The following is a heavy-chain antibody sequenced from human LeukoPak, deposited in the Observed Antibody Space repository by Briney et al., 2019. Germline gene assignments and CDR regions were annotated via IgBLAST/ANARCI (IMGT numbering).Heavy chain of an antibody. Sequence: GRSLRLSCAASGFTFDDYAMHWVRQAPGKGLEWVSGISWNSGSIGYADSVKGRFTISRDNAKNSLYLQMNSLRAEDTAVYYCAKDAVTTGDYWGQGTLVTVSS. CDR3: AKDAVTTGDY. V-gene: IGHV3-9*01. CDR1: GFTFDDYA. D-gene: IGHD3-3*01. J-gene: IGHJ4*02. CDR2: ISWNSGSI.